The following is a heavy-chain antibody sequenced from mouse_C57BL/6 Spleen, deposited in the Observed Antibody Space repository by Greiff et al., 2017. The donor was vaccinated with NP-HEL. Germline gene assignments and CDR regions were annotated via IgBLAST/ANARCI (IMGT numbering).Heavy chain of an antibody. Sequence: VQLQQPGAELVKPGASVKMSCKASGYTFTSYWITWVKQRPGQGLEWIGDIYPGSGSTNYNEKFKSKATLTVDTSSSTAYMQLSSLTSEDSAVYYCARGAYYYGSSYGRDDYWGQGTTLTVSS. J-gene: IGHJ2*01. CDR3: ARGAYYYGSSYGRDDY. CDR1: GYTFTSYW. V-gene: IGHV1-55*01. CDR2: IYPGSGST. D-gene: IGHD1-1*01.